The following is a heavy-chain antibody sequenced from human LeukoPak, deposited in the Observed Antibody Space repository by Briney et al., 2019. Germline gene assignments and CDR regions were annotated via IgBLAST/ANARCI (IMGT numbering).Heavy chain of an antibody. CDR2: IRGDGSRL. CDR1: GFNISPFW. D-gene: IGHD2-15*01. J-gene: IGHJ3*02. CDR3: ARDRNYCSSDRCYDAFDI. V-gene: IGHV3-7*01. Sequence: QPGGSLRLSCVASGFNISPFWMTWVRPAPDKGLEWVANIRGDGSRLYYVDSVKGRFTISRDNAKNSLYLQMSNLRADDTSVYYCARDRNYCSSDRCYDAFDIWGQGTMVTVSS.